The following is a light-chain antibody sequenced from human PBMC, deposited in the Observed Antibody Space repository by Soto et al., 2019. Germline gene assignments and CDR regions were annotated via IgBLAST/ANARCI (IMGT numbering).Light chain of an antibody. J-gene: IGKJ4*01. CDR3: QQYDSLPRT. Sequence: DIVMTQSPDSLAVSLGERATINCKSSQSLLAKSYNKNDLAWYQQKPGQPLKLLIHWASTRESGVPDRFSGSGSVTDFTLTISSLQAEDVAVYYCQQYDSLPRTFGGGTKVEIK. CDR2: WAS. CDR1: QSLLAKSYNKND. V-gene: IGKV4-1*01.